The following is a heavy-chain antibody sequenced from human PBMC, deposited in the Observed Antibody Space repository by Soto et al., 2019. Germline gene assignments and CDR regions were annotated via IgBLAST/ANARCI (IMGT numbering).Heavy chain of an antibody. D-gene: IGHD1-7*01. Sequence: QVPLVQSGAEVKEPGASVKISCKTSGYTFANYGVTWVRQAPGQGLEWVGCNTDYAQKFQGTVTMTRHTSTSTAYCELGSLESDPTALYCCASGRPRLYGGSWNYYFDYWGQGTLVTVSS. CDR2: NT. J-gene: IGHJ4*02. CDR1: GYTFANYG. CDR3: ASGRPRLYGGSWNYYFDY. V-gene: IGHV1-18*01.